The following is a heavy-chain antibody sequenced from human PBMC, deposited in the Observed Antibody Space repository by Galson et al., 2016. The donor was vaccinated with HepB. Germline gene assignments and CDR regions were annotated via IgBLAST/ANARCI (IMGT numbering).Heavy chain of an antibody. V-gene: IGHV3-23*01. D-gene: IGHD1/OR15-1a*01. CDR1: GFIFNNYA. Sequence: SLRLSCAASGFIFNNYAMSWVRQSPGKGLEWVSVMSGSGDTKNYADSVRGRFSISRDNSKNTLHLQMNSLRFEDTAVYYCAANKENTASFDHWGQGTLLTVSS. J-gene: IGHJ4*02. CDR2: MSGSGDTK. CDR3: AANKENTASFDH.